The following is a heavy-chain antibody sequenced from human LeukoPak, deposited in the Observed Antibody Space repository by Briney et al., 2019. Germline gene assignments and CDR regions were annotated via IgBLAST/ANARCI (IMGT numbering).Heavy chain of an antibody. CDR3: AKARGTTGPQKYYFDY. V-gene: IGHV3-23*01. D-gene: IGHD1-7*01. CDR2: ISGSGGST. J-gene: IGHJ4*02. Sequence: GGSLRLSCAASGFTFSSYAMGWVRQAPGKGLEWVSAISGSGGSTYYADSVKGRFTISRDNSKNTLYLQMNSLRAEDTAVYYCAKARGTTGPQKYYFDYWGQGTLVTVSS. CDR1: GFTFSSYA.